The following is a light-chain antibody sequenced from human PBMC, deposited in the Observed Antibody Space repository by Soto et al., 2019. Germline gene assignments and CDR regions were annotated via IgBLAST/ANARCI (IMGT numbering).Light chain of an antibody. CDR1: QCVSSGY. Sequence: EIVLTQSPGTLSLSPGERATLSCRASQCVSSGYLAWYQQKPGQSPRLLIYGASSRPTCIPDRFSGSEAGTHFDLTISRLEPDDFAVYYCQQYDSSPLTVGQGTKVQIK. V-gene: IGKV3-20*01. CDR3: QQYDSSPLT. CDR2: GAS. J-gene: IGKJ1*01.